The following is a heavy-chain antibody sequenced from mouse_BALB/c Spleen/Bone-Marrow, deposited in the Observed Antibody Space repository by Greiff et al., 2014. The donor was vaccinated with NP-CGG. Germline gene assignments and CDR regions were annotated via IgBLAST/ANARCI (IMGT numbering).Heavy chain of an antibody. CDR3: ASYYYGRYFDV. CDR1: GFNIKNTY. J-gene: IGHJ1*01. D-gene: IGHD1-1*01. Sequence: VQLKEAGAELVKPGASVKLSCTASGFNIKNTYMHWGKQRPEKGPGGIGRIDPANGNTKYDPKFQGKATITADTSSNTAYLQLSSLTSEDTAVYYCASYYYGRYFDVWGAGTTVTVSS. CDR2: IDPANGNT. V-gene: IGHV14-3*02.